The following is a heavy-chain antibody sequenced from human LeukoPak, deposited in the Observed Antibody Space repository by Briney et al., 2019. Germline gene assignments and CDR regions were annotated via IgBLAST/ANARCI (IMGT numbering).Heavy chain of an antibody. CDR2: IYYSGST. V-gene: IGHV4-39*01. J-gene: IGHJ4*02. D-gene: IGHD3-22*01. CDR3: ARASGYYDSSGYHINYFDY. Sequence: PSETLSLTCTVSGGSISSSSYYWGCIRQPPGKGLEWIGSIYYSGSTYYNPSLKSRVTISVDTSKNQFSLKLSSVTAADTTVYYCARASGYYDSSGYHINYFDYWGQGTLVTVSS. CDR1: GGSISSSSYY.